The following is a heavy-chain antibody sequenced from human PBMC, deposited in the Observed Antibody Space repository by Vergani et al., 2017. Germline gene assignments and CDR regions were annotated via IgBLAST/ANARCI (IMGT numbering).Heavy chain of an antibody. CDR2: IYYSGST. Sequence: QLQLQESGPGLVKPSETLSLTCTVSGGSISSSSYYWGWIRQPPGKGLEWIGSIYYSGSTYYNPSLKSRVTISVDTSKNQFSLKLSSVTAADTAVYYCAITYYDMLTGQRRNFDYWGQGTLVTVSS. V-gene: IGHV4-39*01. CDR1: GGSISSSSYY. CDR3: AITYYDMLTGQRRNFDY. D-gene: IGHD3-9*01. J-gene: IGHJ4*02.